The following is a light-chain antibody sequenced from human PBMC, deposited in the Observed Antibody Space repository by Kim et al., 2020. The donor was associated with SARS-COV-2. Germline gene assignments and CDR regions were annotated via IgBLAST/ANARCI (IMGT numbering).Light chain of an antibody. CDR3: QQLNSYSIT. Sequence: ASVGDRVPITCRASQGISSYLAWYQQKPGKAPKLLIYGASTLQSGVPSRFSGSGSGTDFTLTISSLQPEDFATYYCQQLNSYSITFGQGTRLEIK. CDR2: GAS. J-gene: IGKJ5*01. V-gene: IGKV1-9*01. CDR1: QGISSY.